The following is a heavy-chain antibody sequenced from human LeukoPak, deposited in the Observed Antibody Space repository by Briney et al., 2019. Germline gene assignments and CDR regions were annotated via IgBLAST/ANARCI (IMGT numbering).Heavy chain of an antibody. J-gene: IGHJ4*02. CDR3: ARDWYYAVDY. Sequence: GGSLRLSCAASGFTFSSTWMHWVRLVPGKGLVWVSRINSDGSNPIYADSVKGRFTIPRDNAKNTLYLQMSSLRAEDTAVYYCARDWYYAVDYWGQGTLVTVSS. D-gene: IGHD3-10*01. V-gene: IGHV3-74*01. CDR1: GFTFSSTW. CDR2: INSDGSNP.